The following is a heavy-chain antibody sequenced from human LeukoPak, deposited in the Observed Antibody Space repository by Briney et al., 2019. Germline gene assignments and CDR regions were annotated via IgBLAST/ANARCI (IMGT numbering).Heavy chain of an antibody. CDR2: ISGSGGST. V-gene: IGHV3-23*01. D-gene: IGHD3-22*01. J-gene: IGHJ4*02. CDR3: AKPGRITMIVVVMRLDY. CDR1: GFTFSSYA. Sequence: GGSLRLSCAASGFTFSSYAMSWVRQAPGKGLEWVSAISGSGGSTYYADSVKGRFTISRDNSKNTLYLQMNSLRAEDTAVYYCAKPGRITMIVVVMRLDYWGQGTLVTVSS.